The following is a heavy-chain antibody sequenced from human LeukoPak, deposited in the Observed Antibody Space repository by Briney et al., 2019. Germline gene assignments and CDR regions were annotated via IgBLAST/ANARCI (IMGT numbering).Heavy chain of an antibody. Sequence: GGSLRLSCAASGFTFSSYAMSWVRQAPGKGLEWASAISGSGGSTYYADSVKGRFTISRDNSKNTLYLQMNSLRAEDTAVYYCAKVVPLDILTGYLDYWGQGTLVTVSS. V-gene: IGHV3-23*01. CDR3: AKVVPLDILTGYLDY. J-gene: IGHJ4*02. CDR1: GFTFSSYA. D-gene: IGHD3-9*01. CDR2: ISGSGGST.